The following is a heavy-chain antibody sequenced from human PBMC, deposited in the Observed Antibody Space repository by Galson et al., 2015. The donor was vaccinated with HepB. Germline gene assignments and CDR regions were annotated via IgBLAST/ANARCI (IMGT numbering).Heavy chain of an antibody. V-gene: IGHV3-11*01. D-gene: IGHD4-11*01. CDR1: GFTFSDYS. Sequence: SLRLSCAASGFTFSDYSMSWIRQAPGKGLEWVSYISSGGATIYYADSVKGRFTISRDNAKNSLYLQMNSLRADDTAVYYCARGLAVTALAFDYWGQGTLVIVS. CDR3: ARGLAVTALAFDY. J-gene: IGHJ4*02. CDR2: ISSGGATI.